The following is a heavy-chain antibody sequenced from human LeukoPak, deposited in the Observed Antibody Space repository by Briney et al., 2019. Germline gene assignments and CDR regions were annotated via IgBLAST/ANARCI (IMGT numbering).Heavy chain of an antibody. Sequence: GRSLRLSCAASGFTFSSYGMRWVRQAPGKGLEWVAVISYDGSNKYYADSVKGRFTISRDNSKNTLYLQMNSLRAEDTAVYYCAKWAAAAGKNYFDYWGQGTLVTVSS. V-gene: IGHV3-30*18. CDR3: AKWAAAAGKNYFDY. D-gene: IGHD6-13*01. CDR2: ISYDGSNK. J-gene: IGHJ4*02. CDR1: GFTFSSYG.